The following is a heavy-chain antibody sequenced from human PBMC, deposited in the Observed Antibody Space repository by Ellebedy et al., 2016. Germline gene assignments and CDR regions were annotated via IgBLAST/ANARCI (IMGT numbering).Heavy chain of an antibody. J-gene: IGHJ4*02. Sequence: ASVKVSXKASGYTFTGYYIHWVRQAPGQGFEWMGWIKPNRGGTNYAQNFHGRVTLTRDMSINTVYMELSSLKSDDTAVYYCARATVVTPTVPPYFDYWGQGTLVTVSS. V-gene: IGHV1-2*02. CDR1: GYTFTGYY. CDR2: IKPNRGGT. CDR3: ARATVVTPTVPPYFDY. D-gene: IGHD2-21*02.